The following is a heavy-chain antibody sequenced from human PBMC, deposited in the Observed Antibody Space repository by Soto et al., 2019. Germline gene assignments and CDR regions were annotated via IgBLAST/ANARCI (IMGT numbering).Heavy chain of an antibody. V-gene: IGHV4-59*02. CDR2: IYYSGST. CDR1: GGSVSSYY. D-gene: IGHD2-21*01. J-gene: IGHJ6*03. Sequence: ETLSLTCTVSGGSVSSYYWSWIRQPPGKGLEWIGYIYYSGSTNYNPSLKSRVTISVDTSKNQFSLKLSSVTAADTAVYYCARDVVPVSNFYMDVWGKGTTVTVSS. CDR3: ARDVVPVSNFYMDV.